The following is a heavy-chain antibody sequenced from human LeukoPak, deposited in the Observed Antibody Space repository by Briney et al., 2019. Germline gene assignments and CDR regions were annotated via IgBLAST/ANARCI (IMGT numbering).Heavy chain of an antibody. V-gene: IGHV3-30-3*01. CDR2: ISYDGSNK. Sequence: PGGSLRLSCAASGFTFSSYAMHWVRQAPGKGLEWVAVISYDGSNKYYADSVKGRFTISRDNSKNTLYLQMNSLRAEDTAVYYCARDRLYGMDVWGQGTTVTVSS. CDR3: ARDRLYGMDV. J-gene: IGHJ6*02. D-gene: IGHD5-12*01. CDR1: GFTFSSYA.